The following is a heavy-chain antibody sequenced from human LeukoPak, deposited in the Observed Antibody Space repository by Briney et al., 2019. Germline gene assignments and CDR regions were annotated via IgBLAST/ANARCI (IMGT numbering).Heavy chain of an antibody. CDR1: GFTFSSYA. Sequence: GGSLRLSCAASGFTFSSYAMHWVRQAPGKGLEYVSAISSNGGSTYYANSVKGRFTISRDNSKNTLYLQMNSLRAEDTAVYYCAKDRWGYGYEFDYWGQGTLVTVSS. CDR2: ISSNGGST. CDR3: AKDRWGYGYEFDY. V-gene: IGHV3-64*01. J-gene: IGHJ4*02. D-gene: IGHD5-18*01.